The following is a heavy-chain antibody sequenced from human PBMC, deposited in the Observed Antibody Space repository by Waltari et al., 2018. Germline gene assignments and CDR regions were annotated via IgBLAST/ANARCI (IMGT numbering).Heavy chain of an antibody. CDR3: AKDLLTLLPAGWGLHLGELSLYLSFDY. CDR2: ISGSGGST. Sequence: AISGSGGSTYYADSVKGRFTISRDNSKNTLYLQMNSLRAEDTAVYYCAKDLLTLLPAGWGLHLGELSLYLSFDYWGQGTLVTVSS. D-gene: IGHD3-16*02. V-gene: IGHV3-23*01. J-gene: IGHJ4*02.